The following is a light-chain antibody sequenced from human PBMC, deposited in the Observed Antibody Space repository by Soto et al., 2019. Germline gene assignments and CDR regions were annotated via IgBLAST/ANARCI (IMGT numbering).Light chain of an antibody. Sequence: DIQMTQSPSSLSSSVGDSVTITCRASQRISTSLSWVQQNPGKAPKLLIYGASNLQSGVQSRFSGMGSGKEFTLTISSLQAEDFATYYCQQTQTSPYTFGQGTMVEI. V-gene: IGKV1-39*01. CDR3: QQTQTSPYT. CDR2: GAS. J-gene: IGKJ4*01. CDR1: QRISTS.